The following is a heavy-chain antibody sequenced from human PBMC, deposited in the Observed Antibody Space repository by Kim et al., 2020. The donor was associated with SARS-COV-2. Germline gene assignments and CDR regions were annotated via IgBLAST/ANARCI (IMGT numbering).Heavy chain of an antibody. J-gene: IGHJ3*02. CDR3: TSSMRQRGPKYDAFDI. CDR1: GGSISSNSYY. Sequence: SETLSLTCTVSGGSISSNSYYWGWIRPPQGKGLEWIGCIYYSGSTYYNPSLKSLVTISVDTSKNQFSLKLSSVTAADTAVYYWTSSMRQRGPKYDAFDIWGQRKMVTVSS. D-gene: IGHD6-25*01. V-gene: IGHV4-39*01. CDR2: IYYSGST.